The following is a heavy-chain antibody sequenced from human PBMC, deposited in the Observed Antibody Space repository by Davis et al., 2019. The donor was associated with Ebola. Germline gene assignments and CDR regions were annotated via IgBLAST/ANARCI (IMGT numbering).Heavy chain of an antibody. Sequence: AASVKVSCKASKNTFNTYAMIWVRQAPGQGLEWMGWINTNTGNPTYAQGFTGRFVFSLDTSVSTAYLQISGLKAEDTAVYYCANIPVPGGWGQGTLVTVSS. CDR3: ANIPVPGG. CDR2: INTNTGNP. J-gene: IGHJ4*02. CDR1: KNTFNTYA. D-gene: IGHD6-19*01. V-gene: IGHV7-4-1*02.